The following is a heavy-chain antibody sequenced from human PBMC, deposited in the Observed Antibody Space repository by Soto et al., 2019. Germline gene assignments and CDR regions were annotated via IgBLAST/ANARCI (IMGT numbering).Heavy chain of an antibody. CDR1: GFTFSSYA. CDR3: ARESMAGGRYFDL. CDR2: ISSNGGST. Sequence: EVQLVESGEGLVQPGGSLRLSCAASGFTFSSYAMHWVRQAPGKGLEYVSAISSNGGSTYYADSVKGRFTISRDNSKSTLYLQMGSLRAEDMAVYYCARESMAGGRYFDLWGRGTLVTVSS. J-gene: IGHJ2*01. V-gene: IGHV3-64*02. D-gene: IGHD3-10*01.